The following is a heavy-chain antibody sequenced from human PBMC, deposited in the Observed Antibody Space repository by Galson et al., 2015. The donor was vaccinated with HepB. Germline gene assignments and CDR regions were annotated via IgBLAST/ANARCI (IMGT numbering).Heavy chain of an antibody. CDR1: GYRFTGFG. D-gene: IGHD3-10*01. J-gene: IGHJ5*02. V-gene: IGHV1-18*01. CDR2: ISAYNGNM. Sequence: SVKVSCKASGYRFTGFGISWVRQAPGQGLEWMRWISAYNGNMRYEQKFQGRVTMTIDTATNTAYMEVTSLRHDDTAVYYCARDEGAYYGTGTAIGPWGQGTLVTVSS. CDR3: ARDEGAYYGTGTAIGP.